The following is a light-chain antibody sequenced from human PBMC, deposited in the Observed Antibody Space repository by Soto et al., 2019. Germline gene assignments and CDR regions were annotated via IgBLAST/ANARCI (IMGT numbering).Light chain of an antibody. CDR2: GAS. CDR3: QQYNNWPIT. J-gene: IGKJ5*01. Sequence: EIVLTQSPGTLSLSPGERATLSCSASQSVTSGYLAWYQQQPNQAPRLLIYGASYRATGIPDRFSGSGSETDFTLTISSPRSEDSAVYHCQQYNNWPITCGQGTRLEIK. CDR1: QSVTSGY. V-gene: IGKV3-20*01.